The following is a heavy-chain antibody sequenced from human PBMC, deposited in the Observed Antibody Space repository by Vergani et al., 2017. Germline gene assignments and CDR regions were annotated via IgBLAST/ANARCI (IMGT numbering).Heavy chain of an antibody. D-gene: IGHD6-6*01. J-gene: IGHJ4*02. CDR2: INPSGAGA. Sequence: QVQLVQSGAEVKKPGASVKVSCKASGYTFSSYYMSWVRQAPGQGLEWMGIINPSGAGATYAQKFQGRVTMTRDTSTSTFYLELSSLRSEDTAVYYCVRGSSSAYWGQGTLVTVSS. CDR3: VRGSSSAY. CDR1: GYTFSSYY. V-gene: IGHV1-46*01.